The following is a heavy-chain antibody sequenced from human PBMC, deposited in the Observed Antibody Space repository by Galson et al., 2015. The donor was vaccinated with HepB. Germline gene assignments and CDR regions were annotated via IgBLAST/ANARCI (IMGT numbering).Heavy chain of an antibody. Sequence: SLRLSCAASGFTFSSYAMSWVRQAPGKGLEWVSAISGSGGSTYYADSVKGRFTISRDNSKNTLYLQMNSLRAEDTAVYYCAKLGDLVSGSLMATIKYGMDVWGQGTTVTVSS. J-gene: IGHJ6*02. CDR3: AKLGDLVSGSLMATIKYGMDV. CDR2: ISGSGGST. CDR1: GFTFSSYA. D-gene: IGHD5-24*01. V-gene: IGHV3-23*01.